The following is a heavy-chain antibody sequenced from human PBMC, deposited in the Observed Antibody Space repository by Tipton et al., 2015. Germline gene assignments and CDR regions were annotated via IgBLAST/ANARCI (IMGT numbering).Heavy chain of an antibody. Sequence: TLSLTCTVSGGSMNYFYWGWIRQSPGKGLEWIGYISYSGSTHYNPSLKRRVTISLDTSKNQFSLTLNSVTAADTAVYFCARDLEHGMDVWGQGTTVTV. CDR1: GGSMNYFY. CDR2: ISYSGST. V-gene: IGHV4-59*01. CDR3: ARDLEHGMDV. J-gene: IGHJ6*02.